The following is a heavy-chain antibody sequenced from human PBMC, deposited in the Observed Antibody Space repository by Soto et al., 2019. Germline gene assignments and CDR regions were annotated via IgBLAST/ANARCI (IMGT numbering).Heavy chain of an antibody. V-gene: IGHV5-10-1*01. CDR2: LDPSDSYT. J-gene: IGHJ6*02. D-gene: IGHD6-6*01. Sequence: PGESLKISCKGSGYSFTSYWISWERQMPGKGLEWMVRLDPSDSYTTYRPTFQGHVSVSADKSISTDSLQWSSLKASDTAMYYCARRRSIGAFFRSSYGMDVWGQGTTVTVSS. CDR3: ARRRSIGAFFRSSYGMDV. CDR1: GYSFTSYW.